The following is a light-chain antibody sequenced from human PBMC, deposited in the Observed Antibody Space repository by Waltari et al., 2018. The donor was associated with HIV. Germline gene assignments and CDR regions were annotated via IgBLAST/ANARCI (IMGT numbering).Light chain of an antibody. CDR2: EFT. Sequence: QSALTQPRSLSGSPGQSVTISCTGTDSDVSWYRIIPGQAPKLIIYEFTQRPSGVPDRFSGSQSGNTASLTISGLQPEDEADYYCCAYADSYTLLVVFGGGTKLTVL. J-gene: IGLJ2*01. CDR1: DSDV. CDR3: CAYADSYTLLVV. V-gene: IGLV2-11*01.